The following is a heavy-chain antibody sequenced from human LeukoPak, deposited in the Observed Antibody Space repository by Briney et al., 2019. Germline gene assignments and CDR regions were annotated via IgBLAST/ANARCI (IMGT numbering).Heavy chain of an antibody. J-gene: IGHJ4*02. CDR1: GFTFSSYA. Sequence: GSLRLSCAASGFTFSSYALGWVRQAPGKGLEWVSAISGSGGSTYYADSVRGRFTISRDNSKNTFYLQMNSLRAEDTAIYYCAKGYASLSTWGQGTLVTVSS. CDR3: AKGYASLST. CDR2: ISGSGGST. D-gene: IGHD3-16*01. V-gene: IGHV3-23*01.